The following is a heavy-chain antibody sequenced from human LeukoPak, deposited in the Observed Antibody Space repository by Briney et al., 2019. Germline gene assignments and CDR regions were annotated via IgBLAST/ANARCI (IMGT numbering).Heavy chain of an antibody. V-gene: IGHV3-21*04. D-gene: IGHD2-15*01. CDR2: ISSSSSYI. CDR3: AKASGGLVRGYYYGMDV. CDR1: GFTFSSYS. J-gene: IGHJ6*02. Sequence: GGSLRLSCAASGFTFSSYSMNWVRQAPGKGLEWVSSISSSSSYIYYADSVKGRFTISKDNAKNSLYLQMNSLRAEDTAVYYCAKASGGLVRGYYYGMDVWGQGTTVTVSS.